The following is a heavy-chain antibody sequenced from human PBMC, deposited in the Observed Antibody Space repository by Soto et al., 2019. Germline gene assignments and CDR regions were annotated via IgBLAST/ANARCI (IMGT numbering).Heavy chain of an antibody. CDR3: ARRAVCGGNSFDH. CDR1: GFTFNFYT. V-gene: IGHV3-21*01. D-gene: IGHD2-21*02. Sequence: GGSLRLSCATSGFTFNFYTLNWVRQAPGKGLQWVASITSTSNHIYYAGSVRGRFTISRDNAKDTLYLHLSSLRTDDTAVYYCARRAVCGGNSFDHWGQGTLVTVSS. CDR2: ITSTSNHI. J-gene: IGHJ4*02.